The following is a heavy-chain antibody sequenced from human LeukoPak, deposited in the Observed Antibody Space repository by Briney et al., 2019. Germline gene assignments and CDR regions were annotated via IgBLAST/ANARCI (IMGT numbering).Heavy chain of an antibody. CDR2: ISSSSSYI. D-gene: IGHD3-22*01. Sequence: GGSLRLSCAASGFTFSSYSMNWVRQAPGKGLEGVSSISSSSSYIYYADSVKGRFTISRDNAKNSLYLQMNSLRAEDTAVYYCASMGVYDSPENFDYWGQGTLVTVSS. CDR3: ASMGVYDSPENFDY. J-gene: IGHJ4*02. CDR1: GFTFSSYS. V-gene: IGHV3-21*01.